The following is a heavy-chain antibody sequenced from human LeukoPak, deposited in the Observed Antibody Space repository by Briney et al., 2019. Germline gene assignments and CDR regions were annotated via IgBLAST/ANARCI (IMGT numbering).Heavy chain of an antibody. D-gene: IGHD3-9*01. CDR2: IKQDGSEE. V-gene: IGHV3-7*05. CDR3: ATYWRYFDWLLSDI. Sequence: GGSLRLSCAASGFTFSSYWMTWVRQAAGKGLECVANIKQDGSEEYYVDSVKGRFTISRDNAKNSLYLQMNSLRAEDTAVYYCATYWRYFDWLLSDIWGQGTMVTVSS. CDR1: GFTFSSYW. J-gene: IGHJ3*02.